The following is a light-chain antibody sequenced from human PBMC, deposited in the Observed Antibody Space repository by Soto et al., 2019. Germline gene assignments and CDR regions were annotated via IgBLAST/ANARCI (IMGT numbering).Light chain of an antibody. V-gene: IGKV1-5*03. CDR2: AAS. Sequence: DIRVNKSPATVSASEGDRVSINCRASQSISAWLAWYQQKPGKAPRLLIYAASALEAGVPSRFSGSGSGTEFTVTISSLESDDFATYYCLQYKTYPWTFGQGTMVDIK. CDR1: QSISAW. CDR3: LQYKTYPWT. J-gene: IGKJ1*01.